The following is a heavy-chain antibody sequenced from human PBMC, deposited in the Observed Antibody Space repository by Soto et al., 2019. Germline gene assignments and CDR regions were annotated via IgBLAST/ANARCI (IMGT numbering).Heavy chain of an antibody. CDR3: ARARWYDAFDV. Sequence: SETLSLTCTVSGFFISSGNYWGWIRKPPGKGLEWIGSIFHGGNTYYNPSLKSRVTISVDMSKNQFSLKLNSVTAADTVVYYCARARWYDAFDVWGQGTVVTVS. CDR1: GFFISSGNY. D-gene: IGHD2-15*01. V-gene: IGHV4-38-2*02. J-gene: IGHJ3*01. CDR2: IFHGGNT.